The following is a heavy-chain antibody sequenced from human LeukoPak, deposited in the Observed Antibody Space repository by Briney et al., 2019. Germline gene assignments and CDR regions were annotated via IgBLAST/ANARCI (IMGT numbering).Heavy chain of an antibody. CDR2: IYHSGST. D-gene: IGHD3-3*01. V-gene: IGHV4-38-2*02. CDR1: GYSISSGYY. Sequence: SETLSLTCTVSGYSISSGYYWGWIRQPPGKGLEWIGSIYHSGSTYYNPSLKSRVTISVDTSKNQFSLKLSSVTAADTAVYYCARQRAEWLVDAFDIWGQGTMVTVSS. J-gene: IGHJ3*02. CDR3: ARQRAEWLVDAFDI.